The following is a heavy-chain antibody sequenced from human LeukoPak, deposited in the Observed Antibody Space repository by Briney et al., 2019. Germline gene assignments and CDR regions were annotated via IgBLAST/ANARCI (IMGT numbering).Heavy chain of an antibody. CDR3: ARSNFVYGDYVQYWYFDL. CDR1: GGTLTSYA. J-gene: IGHJ2*01. CDR2: IIPIFGTL. D-gene: IGHD4-17*01. V-gene: IGHV1-69*05. Sequence: SVKVSCKASGGTLTSYATSWGRQAPGQGLEWMGRIIPIFGTLKYAQKFQGRVTITTDESTSTVYMELSSLRSEDTAVYYCARSNFVYGDYVQYWYFDLWGRGTLVTVSS.